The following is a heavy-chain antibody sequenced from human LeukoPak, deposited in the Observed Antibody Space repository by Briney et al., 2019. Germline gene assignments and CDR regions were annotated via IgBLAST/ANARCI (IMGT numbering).Heavy chain of an antibody. D-gene: IGHD3-22*01. CDR2: INHSGST. V-gene: IGHV4-34*01. Sequence: SETLSLPCCVWGVSFRGCYWSGLRQPPGKGLEGLGEINHSGSTNLNPSLKSRVALSVAPPKSQYSLKLSSVTAADTAVYYCAREPIDYYDSSGYYYGYYYYYMDVWGKGTTVTVSS. J-gene: IGHJ6*03. CDR3: AREPIDYYDSSGYYYGYYYYYMDV. CDR1: GVSFRGCY.